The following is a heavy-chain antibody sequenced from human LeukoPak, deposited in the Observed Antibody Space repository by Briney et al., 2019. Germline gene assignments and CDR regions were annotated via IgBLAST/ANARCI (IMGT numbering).Heavy chain of an antibody. J-gene: IGHJ4*02. V-gene: IGHV4-59*12. D-gene: IGHD2-15*01. CDR1: GGSISSYY. Sequence: SETLYLTCNVSGGSISSYYWSWLRQPPGKGLEWIAYIYYSGSTKYNPSLKSRVTISVDTSKNQFSLKLRSVTAADTAVYYCARTPTRGSFDYWGQGTLVTVSS. CDR2: IYYSGST. CDR3: ARTPTRGSFDY.